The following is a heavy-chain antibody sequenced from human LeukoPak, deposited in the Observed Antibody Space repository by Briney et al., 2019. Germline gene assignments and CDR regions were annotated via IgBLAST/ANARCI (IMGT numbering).Heavy chain of an antibody. CDR3: ARGDATYFDS. J-gene: IGHJ4*02. CDR2: IHYSGST. Sequence: SETLSLTCTVSGGSMNGYYWSWIRQPPGKGLEWIGYIHYSGSTNYNPSFKSRVSISVDTSKKQFSLRLTSVTAADTAVYYCARGDATYFDSWGQGTLVTVSS. CDR1: GGSMNGYY. V-gene: IGHV4-59*01. D-gene: IGHD3-16*01.